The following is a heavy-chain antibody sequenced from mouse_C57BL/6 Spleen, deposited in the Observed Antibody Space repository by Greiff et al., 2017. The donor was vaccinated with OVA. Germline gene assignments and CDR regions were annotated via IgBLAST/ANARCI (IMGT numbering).Heavy chain of an antibody. V-gene: IGHV1-64*01. CDR3: ATYGNPYYYAMDY. J-gene: IGHJ4*01. Sequence: QVQLQQPGAELVKPGASVKLSCKASGYTFTSYWMHWVKQRPGQGLEWIGMIHPNSGSTNYYEKFKSKATLTVDKSSSTAYMQLSSLTSEDSAVYYCATYGNPYYYAMDYWGQGTSVTVSS. CDR1: GYTFTSYW. CDR2: IHPNSGST. D-gene: IGHD2-1*01.